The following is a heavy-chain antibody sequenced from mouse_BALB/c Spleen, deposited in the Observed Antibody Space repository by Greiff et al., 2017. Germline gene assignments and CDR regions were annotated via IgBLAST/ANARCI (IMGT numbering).Heavy chain of an antibody. J-gene: IGHJ4*01. CDR3: AAGLRGDAMDY. CDR2: INPYNDGT. Sequence: EVQLQQSGPELVKPGASVKMSCKASGYTFTSYVMHWVKQKPGQGLEWIGYINPYNDGTKYNEKFKGKATLTSDKSSSTAYMELSSLTSVDSAVYYCAAGLRGDAMDYWGQGTSVTVSS. V-gene: IGHV1-14*01. CDR1: GYTFTSYV. D-gene: IGHD2-4*01.